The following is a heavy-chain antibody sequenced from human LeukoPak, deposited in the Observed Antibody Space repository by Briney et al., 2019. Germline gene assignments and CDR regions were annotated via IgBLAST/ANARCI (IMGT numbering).Heavy chain of an antibody. Sequence: GGSLRLSCTTSGFIFSSYWMHWVRQAPGKGLVWVSRINTDGSSTIYADSVKGRFTISRDNAKNTLYLQMNSLRAEDTAVYYCTRSNYYDGSSYYYYWGQGTLVTVSS. CDR2: INTDGSST. D-gene: IGHD3-22*01. J-gene: IGHJ4*02. V-gene: IGHV3-74*01. CDR1: GFIFSSYW. CDR3: TRSNYYDGSSYYYY.